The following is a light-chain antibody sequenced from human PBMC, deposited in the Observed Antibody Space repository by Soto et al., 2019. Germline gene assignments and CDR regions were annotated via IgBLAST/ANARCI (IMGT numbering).Light chain of an antibody. V-gene: IGKV1-5*01. CDR2: DAS. J-gene: IGKJ1*01. Sequence: DIQMTQSPSTLSASVGDRVTITCRASQSLNSLLAWYQQKPGRAPKLLIYDASTWESGVPSRFSGSGSGTEFTLTISSLQTDDFATYYCQQYNSYSSWTFGQGTKV. CDR3: QQYNSYSSWT. CDR1: QSLNSL.